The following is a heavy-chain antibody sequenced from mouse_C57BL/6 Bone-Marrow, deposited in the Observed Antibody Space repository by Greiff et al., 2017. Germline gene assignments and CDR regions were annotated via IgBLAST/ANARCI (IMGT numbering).Heavy chain of an antibody. D-gene: IGHD1-1*01. V-gene: IGHV1-81*01. CDR3: AGGGGFYYGSGAY. CDR2: IYPTSGNT. J-gene: IGHJ3*01. CDR1: GYTFTSYG. Sequence: QVQLQQSGAELARPGASVKLSCKASGYTFTSYGISWVKQRTGQGLEWIGEIYPTSGNTYYNEKFQGKATLTADKSSSTADMELRSLTSEDSAVYFFAGGGGFYYGSGAYWGQGNLVTVSA.